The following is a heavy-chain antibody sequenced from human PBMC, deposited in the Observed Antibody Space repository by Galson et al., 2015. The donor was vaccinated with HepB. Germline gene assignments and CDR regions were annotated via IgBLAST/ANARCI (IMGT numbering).Heavy chain of an antibody. Sequence: SLRLSCAASGFTFSNAWMNWVRQAPGKGLEWVGRIKSKTDGGTTDYAAPVKGRFTISRDDSKNTLYLQMNSLKTEDTAVYYCTTSLWSPERYSSSWYYFDYWGQGTLVTVSS. CDR2: IKSKTDGGTT. D-gene: IGHD6-13*01. J-gene: IGHJ4*02. CDR1: GFTFSNAW. V-gene: IGHV3-15*07. CDR3: TTSLWSPERYSSSWYYFDY.